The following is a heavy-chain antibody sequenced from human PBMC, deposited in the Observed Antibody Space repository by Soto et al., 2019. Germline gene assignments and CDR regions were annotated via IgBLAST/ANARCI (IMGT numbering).Heavy chain of an antibody. D-gene: IGHD4-4*01. CDR1: GGTFSSYA. CDR2: IIPIFGTA. CDR3: AKVGSNNEEYYYYYMDV. J-gene: IGHJ6*03. Sequence: GASVKVSCKASGGTFSSYAISWVRQAPGQGLEWMGGIIPIFGTANYAQKFQGRVTITADESTSTAYMELSSLRAEDTAVYYCAKVGSNNEEYYYYYMDVWGKGTTVTVSS. V-gene: IGHV1-69*13.